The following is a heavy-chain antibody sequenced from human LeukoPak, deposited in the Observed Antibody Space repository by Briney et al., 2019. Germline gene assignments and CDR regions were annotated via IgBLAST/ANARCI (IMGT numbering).Heavy chain of an antibody. CDR1: GLSVSSNF. Sequence: GGSLRLSCAASGLSVSSNFWNWVRQAPGKGLEWVSSISSSSSYIYYADSVKGRFTISRDNAKNSLYLQMNSLRAEDTAVYYCARGPYYYDSSGSHHLDIWGQGTMVTVSS. CDR2: ISSSSSYI. V-gene: IGHV3-21*01. CDR3: ARGPYYYDSSGSHHLDI. J-gene: IGHJ3*02. D-gene: IGHD3-22*01.